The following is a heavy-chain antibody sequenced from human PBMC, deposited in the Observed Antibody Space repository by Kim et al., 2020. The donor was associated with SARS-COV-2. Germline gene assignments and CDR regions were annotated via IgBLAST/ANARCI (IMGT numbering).Heavy chain of an antibody. V-gene: IGHV3-30*01. J-gene: IGHJ6*02. D-gene: IGHD5-12*01. Sequence: KGRFPISGDNSKNTLYLQMNSLGAEDTAVYYCARVHVFSVVAYYYYGMDVWGQGTTVTVSS. CDR3: ARVHVFSVVAYYYYGMDV.